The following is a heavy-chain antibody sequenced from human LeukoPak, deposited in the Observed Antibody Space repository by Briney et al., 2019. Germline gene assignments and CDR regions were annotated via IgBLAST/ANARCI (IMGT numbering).Heavy chain of an antibody. Sequence: SETLSLTCTVSDDSVSSHYWNWIRQPPGKGLEFIGWVHYSGDTDYNPSLKSRVTISVDTSKNQFSLKLSSVTAADTAVYYCARLGGWNYVWFDPWGQGTLVTVSS. CDR3: ARLGGWNYVWFDP. CDR2: VHYSGDT. V-gene: IGHV4-59*08. CDR1: DDSVSSHY. D-gene: IGHD1-7*01. J-gene: IGHJ5*02.